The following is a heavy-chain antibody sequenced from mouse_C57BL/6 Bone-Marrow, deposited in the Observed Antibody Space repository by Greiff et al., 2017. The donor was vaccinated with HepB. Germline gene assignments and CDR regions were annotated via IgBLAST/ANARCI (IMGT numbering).Heavy chain of an antibody. CDR1: GFTFSDYG. D-gene: IGHD4-1*01. CDR3: ARQTGPEGYAMDY. V-gene: IGHV5-15*01. Sequence: EVQLVESGGGLVQPGGSLKLSCAASGFTFSDYGMAWVRQAPRKGPEWVAFISNLAYSIYYADTVTGRFTISRENAKNTLYLEMSSLRSEDTAMYYCARQTGPEGYAMDYWGQGTSVTVSS. CDR2: ISNLAYSI. J-gene: IGHJ4*01.